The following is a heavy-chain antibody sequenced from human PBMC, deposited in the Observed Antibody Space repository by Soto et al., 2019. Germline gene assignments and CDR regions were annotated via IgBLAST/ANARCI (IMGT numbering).Heavy chain of an antibody. CDR2: ISSSSSYI. V-gene: IGHV3-21*01. CDR3: ARVVIDYGDYEPLDY. Sequence: EVQLVESGGGLVKPGGSLRLSCAASGFTFSSYSMNWVSQAPGKGLEWVSSISSSSSYIYYADSVKGRFTISRDNAKNSLYLQMNSLRAEDTDVYYCARVVIDYGDYEPLDYWGQVTLVTVSS. J-gene: IGHJ4*02. CDR1: GFTFSSYS. D-gene: IGHD4-17*01.